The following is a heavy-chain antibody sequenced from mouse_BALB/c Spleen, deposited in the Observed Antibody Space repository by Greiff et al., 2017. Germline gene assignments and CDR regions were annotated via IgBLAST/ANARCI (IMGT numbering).Heavy chain of an antibody. Sequence: VQLKQSGTVLARPGASVKMSCKASGYTFTSYWMHWVKQRPGQGLEWIGAIYPGNSDTSYNQKFKGKAKLTAVTSTSTAYMELSSLTNEDSAVYYCTRGYYGSGYFDVWGAGTTVTVSS. D-gene: IGHD1-1*01. CDR2: IYPGNSDT. J-gene: IGHJ1*01. CDR3: TRGYYGSGYFDV. V-gene: IGHV1-5*01. CDR1: GYTFTSYW.